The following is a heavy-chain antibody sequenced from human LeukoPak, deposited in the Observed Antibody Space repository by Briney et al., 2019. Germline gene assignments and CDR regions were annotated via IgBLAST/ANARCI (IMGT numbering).Heavy chain of an antibody. J-gene: IGHJ5*02. CDR3: ARVGYDILTGWGWFDP. CDR1: GGTFSSYA. Sequence: SVKVSCKASGGTFSSYAISWVRQAPGQGLEWMGGIIPIFGTANYAQKFQGRVTITTDESASTAYMELSSLRSEDTAVYYCARVGYDILTGWGWFDPWGQGTLVTVSS. CDR2: IIPIFGTA. D-gene: IGHD3-9*01. V-gene: IGHV1-69*05.